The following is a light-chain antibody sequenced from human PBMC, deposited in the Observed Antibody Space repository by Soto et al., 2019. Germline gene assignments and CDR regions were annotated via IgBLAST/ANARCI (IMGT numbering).Light chain of an antibody. CDR1: SSNIVAGYN. CDR3: QSYDSSLSGVV. Sequence: QSVLTQPPSVSGAPGQRVTISCTGSSSNIVAGYNVHWYQQLPGTAPKLLIYVNSNRPSRVPDRFSGSKSGTSASLAITGLQAEDEADYYCQSYDSSLSGVVFGGGTKLTVL. J-gene: IGLJ2*01. V-gene: IGLV1-40*01. CDR2: VNS.